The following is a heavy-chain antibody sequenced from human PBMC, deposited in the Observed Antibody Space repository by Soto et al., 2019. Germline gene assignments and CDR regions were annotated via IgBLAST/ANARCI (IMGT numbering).Heavy chain of an antibody. V-gene: IGHV4-59*01. CDR2: VYYTGST. Sequence: SSETLSLTCTVGGGSMRDYYWSWLRQSPGEGLEWIVYVYYTGSTNYTPSLRSRVTMSLDTSKNQFPLRLTSLTASDTAVYFCARLRETVPSQALGFEHWGQGTLVTLSS. CDR1: GGSMRDYY. D-gene: IGHD3-16*01. J-gene: IGHJ4*02. CDR3: ARLRETVPSQALGFEH.